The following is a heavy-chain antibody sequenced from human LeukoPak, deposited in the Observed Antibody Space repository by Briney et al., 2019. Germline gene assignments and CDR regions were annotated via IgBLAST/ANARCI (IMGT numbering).Heavy chain of an antibody. V-gene: IGHV4-31*03. Sequence: SETLSLTCTVSCGSISSGGYYWSGIRRHPGKGLEWIGYIYYSGSTYYNPSLKSRVTISVDTSKNQFSLKLSSVTAADTAVYYCARAGYSGSWYIIDYYGMDVWGQGTTVTVSS. CDR1: CGSISSGGYY. D-gene: IGHD6-13*01. J-gene: IGHJ6*02. CDR2: IYYSGST. CDR3: ARAGYSGSWYIIDYYGMDV.